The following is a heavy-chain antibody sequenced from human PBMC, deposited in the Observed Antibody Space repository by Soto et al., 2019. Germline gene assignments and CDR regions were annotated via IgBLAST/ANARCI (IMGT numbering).Heavy chain of an antibody. CDR2: VFYTGFT. V-gene: IGHV4-39*01. CDR1: GCSISGSFYY. D-gene: IGHD1-20*01. Sequence: PSETLSLTCAVSGCSISGSFYYWGWLRQSPGRGPEWIGSVFYTGFTSYNPSLESRVSVSVDTSKNQFSLKVSVVTAADTAVYYCASSQKGYNWNYFDHWGQGALVTVSS. CDR3: ASSQKGYNWNYFDH. J-gene: IGHJ4*02.